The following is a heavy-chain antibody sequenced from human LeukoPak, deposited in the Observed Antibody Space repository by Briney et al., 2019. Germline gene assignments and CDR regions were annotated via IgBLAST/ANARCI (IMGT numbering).Heavy chain of an antibody. CDR1: GYTFTGYY. CDR3: ASGAWYSSSWYDYYFDY. CDR2: INPNSGGT. V-gene: IGHV1-2*02. Sequence: GVSVKVSCKASGYTFTGYYMHWVRQAPGQGPEWMGWINPNSGGTNYAQKFQGRVTMTRDTSISTAYMELSRLRSDDTAVYYCASGAWYSSSWYDYYFDYWGQGTLVTVSS. D-gene: IGHD6-13*01. J-gene: IGHJ4*02.